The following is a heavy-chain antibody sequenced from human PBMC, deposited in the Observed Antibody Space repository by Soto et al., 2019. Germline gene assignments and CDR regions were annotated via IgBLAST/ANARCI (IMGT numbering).Heavy chain of an antibody. J-gene: IGHJ4*01. Sequence: GGCLRLSCAASGFTFSSTAMGWVRQSPGKGLEWVSVISGSGATTEYADSAEGRFTISRDNSKNTLFLQMNSLRAEDPAVYYWAKGRSLSNRMIRGDFDYWGQGTQVTVSS. CDR3: AKGRSLSNRMIRGDFDY. CDR1: GFTFSSTA. D-gene: IGHD3-16*01. V-gene: IGHV3-23*01. CDR2: ISGSGATT.